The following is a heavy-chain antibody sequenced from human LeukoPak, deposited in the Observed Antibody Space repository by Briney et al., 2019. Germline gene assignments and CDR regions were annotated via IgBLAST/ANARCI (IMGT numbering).Heavy chain of an antibody. CDR1: GYSFTSYW. J-gene: IGHJ5*02. D-gene: IGHD2-2*01. CDR2: IYPGDSDT. V-gene: IGHV5-51*01. CDR3: ARLPVPAATSNWFDP. Sequence: PGESLKISCKGSGYSFTSYWIGWVRQMPGKGLEWMGIIYPGDSDTRYSPSFQGQVTISADKSISTAYLQWSSLKASDTAMYYCARLPVPAATSNWFDPWGQGTLVTVSS.